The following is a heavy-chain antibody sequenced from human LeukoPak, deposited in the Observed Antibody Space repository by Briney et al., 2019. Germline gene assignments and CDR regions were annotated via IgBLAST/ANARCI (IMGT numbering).Heavy chain of an antibody. J-gene: IGHJ6*03. V-gene: IGHV4-34*01. Sequence: SETLSLTCAVYGGSFSGYYWSWIRQPPGKGLEWIGEINHSGSTNYNPSPKSRVTISIDTFKNQFSLKLSSVTAADTAVYYCARGLSSSRRTYYYYYMDVWGKGTTVTVSS. D-gene: IGHD6-13*01. CDR2: INHSGST. CDR3: ARGLSSSRRTYYYYYMDV. CDR1: GGSFSGYY.